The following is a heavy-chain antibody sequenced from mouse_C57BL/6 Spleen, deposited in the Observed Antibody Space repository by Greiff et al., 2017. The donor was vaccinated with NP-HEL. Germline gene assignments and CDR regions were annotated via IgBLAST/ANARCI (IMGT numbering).Heavy chain of an antibody. D-gene: IGHD1-3*01. J-gene: IGHJ4*01. CDR1: GYAFSSSW. V-gene: IGHV1-82*01. CDR2: IYPGDGDT. CDR3: ARRESPYYYAMDY. Sequence: QVQLQQSGPELVKPGASVKISCKASGYAFSSSWMNWVKQRPGKGLEWIGRIYPGDGDTNYNGKFKGKATLTADKSSSTAYMQLSSLTSEDSAVYFCARRESPYYYAMDYWGQGTSVTVSS.